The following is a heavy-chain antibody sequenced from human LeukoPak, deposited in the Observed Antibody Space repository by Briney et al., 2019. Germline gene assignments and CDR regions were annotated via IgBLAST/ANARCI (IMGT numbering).Heavy chain of an antibody. D-gene: IGHD6-19*01. CDR3: AKRSGYTTGWFFDF. J-gene: IGHJ4*02. CDR1: GFTFSDYY. V-gene: IGHV3-23*01. CDR2: ISGSGDNT. Sequence: PGGSLRLSCAASGFTFSDYYMSWVRQAPGKGLEWVSSISGSGDNTYYAEFVKGRFTISRDNSKKTLFLQMNSLRAEDTAVFYCAKRSGYTTGWFFDFWGQGTLVTVSS.